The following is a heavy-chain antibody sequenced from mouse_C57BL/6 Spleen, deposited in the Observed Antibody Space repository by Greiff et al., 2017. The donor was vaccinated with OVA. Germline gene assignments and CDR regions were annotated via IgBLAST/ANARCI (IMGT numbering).Heavy chain of an antibody. D-gene: IGHD2-2*01. CDR1: GFTFSDFY. Sequence: EVNVVESGGGLVQSGRSLRLSCATSGFTFSDFYMEWVRQAPGKGLEWIAASRNKANDYTTEYSASVKGRFIVSRDTSQSILYLQMNALRAEDTAIYYCARDDGYYGYFDVWGTGTTVTVSS. J-gene: IGHJ1*03. V-gene: IGHV7-1*01. CDR2: SRNKANDYTT. CDR3: ARDDGYYGYFDV.